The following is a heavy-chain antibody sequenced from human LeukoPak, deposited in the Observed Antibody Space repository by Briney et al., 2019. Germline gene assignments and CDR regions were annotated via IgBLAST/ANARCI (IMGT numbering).Heavy chain of an antibody. V-gene: IGHV4-61*01. Sequence: PSETLSLTCTVSGCSVSSVTYYWSWIRQPPGKGLEWIGYISSSGRTNYNPSLQSRVTISVDTSRNQFSLRLSSVTAADMAVYYCVRFNQFPFDIWGQGTMVTVSS. CDR1: GCSVSSVTYY. D-gene: IGHD1-14*01. CDR2: ISSSGRT. CDR3: VRFNQFPFDI. J-gene: IGHJ3*02.